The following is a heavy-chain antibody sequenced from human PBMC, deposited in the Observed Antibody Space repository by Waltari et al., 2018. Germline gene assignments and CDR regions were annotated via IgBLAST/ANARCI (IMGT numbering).Heavy chain of an antibody. Sequence: EVQLVESGGGVVQPGGSLRLSCAASGFTFDTYAMHWVRQAPGKGLEWVSLISWDGGSTNYVDSVKGRFTISRDNSKNSLYLQMNSLRVEDTALYYCAKGILRSGAGYFDYWGQGTLVTVSS. V-gene: IGHV3-43D*04. CDR2: ISWDGGST. J-gene: IGHJ4*02. CDR3: AKGILRSGAGYFDY. D-gene: IGHD3-3*01. CDR1: GFTFDTYA.